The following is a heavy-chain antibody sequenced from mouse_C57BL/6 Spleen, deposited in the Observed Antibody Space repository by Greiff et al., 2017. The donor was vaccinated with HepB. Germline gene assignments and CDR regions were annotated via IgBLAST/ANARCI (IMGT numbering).Heavy chain of an antibody. V-gene: IGHV1-53*01. D-gene: IGHD2-2*01. CDR2: INPSNGGT. CDR1: GYTFTSYW. CDR3: ARWVTGYAMDY. Sequence: QVQLKQSGTELVKPGASVKLSCKASGYTFTSYWMHWVKQRPGQGLEWIGNINPSNGGTNYNEKFKSKATLTVDKSSSTAYMQLSSLTSEDSAVYYCARWVTGYAMDYWGQGTSVTVSS. J-gene: IGHJ4*01.